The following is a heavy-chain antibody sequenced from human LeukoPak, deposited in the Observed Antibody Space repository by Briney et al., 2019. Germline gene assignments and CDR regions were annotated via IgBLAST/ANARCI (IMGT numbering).Heavy chain of an antibody. CDR2: IIPIFDTA. Sequence: SVKVSCRAFGCNFTSYSVSWVRQAPGQGLEYMGRIIPIFDTANYAQEFQGRVTITADEATATAYLELSSLTSEDTAVYYCAHSGNDYFDYWGQGTLVTVSS. V-gene: IGHV1-69*13. J-gene: IGHJ4*02. CDR3: AHSGNDYFDY. D-gene: IGHD5-12*01. CDR1: GCNFTSYS.